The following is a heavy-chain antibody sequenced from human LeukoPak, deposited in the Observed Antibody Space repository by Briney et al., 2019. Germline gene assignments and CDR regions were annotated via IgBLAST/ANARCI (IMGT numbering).Heavy chain of an antibody. CDR3: ARVGPIAAAGTNWFDP. J-gene: IGHJ5*02. Sequence: ASVKVSCKASGGTFSSYAISWVRQAPGQGLEWMGWISAYNGNTNYAQKLQGRVTMTTDTSTSTAYMELRSLRSDDTAVYYCARVGPIAAAGTNWFDPWGQGTLVTVSS. D-gene: IGHD6-13*01. CDR2: ISAYNGNT. V-gene: IGHV1-18*01. CDR1: GGTFSSYA.